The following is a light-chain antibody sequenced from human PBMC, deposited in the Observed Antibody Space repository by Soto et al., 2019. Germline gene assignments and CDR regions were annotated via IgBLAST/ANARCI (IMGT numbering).Light chain of an antibody. CDR1: SSDVGGYNY. Sequence: QSVLTQPASVSGSPGQSITISCTGTSSDVGGYNYVSWYQQHPGKAPKLIIYAVSKRPSGVSNRFSGSKSSNTASLTISGLQAEDEADYYCSSYTSYSPYVFGTGTKVTVL. J-gene: IGLJ1*01. CDR3: SSYTSYSPYV. V-gene: IGLV2-14*01. CDR2: AVS.